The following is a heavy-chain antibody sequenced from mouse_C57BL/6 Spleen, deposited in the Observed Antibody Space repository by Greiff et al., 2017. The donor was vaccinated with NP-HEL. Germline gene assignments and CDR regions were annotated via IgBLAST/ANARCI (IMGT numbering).Heavy chain of an antibody. D-gene: IGHD1-1*01. CDR1: GYTFTSYW. CDR3: ARTTTVVATPIFDY. Sequence: QVQLQQPGAELVMPGASVKLSCKASGYTFTSYWMHWVKQRPGQGLEWIGEIDPSDSYTNYNQKFKGKSTLTVDKSSSTAYMQLSSLTSEDSAVYYCARTTTVVATPIFDYWGQGTTLTVSS. V-gene: IGHV1-69*01. CDR2: IDPSDSYT. J-gene: IGHJ2*01.